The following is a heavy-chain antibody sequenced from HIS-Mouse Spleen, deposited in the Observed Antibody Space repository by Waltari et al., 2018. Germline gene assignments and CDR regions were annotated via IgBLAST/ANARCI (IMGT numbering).Heavy chain of an antibody. CDR2: IYYSGST. CDR1: GGSISSSSYY. D-gene: IGHD3-10*01. V-gene: IGHV4-39*07. J-gene: IGHJ4*02. Sequence: QLQLQESGPGLVKPSETLSLTCTVPGGSISSSSYYRGWLRQPPGKGLEWIGSIYYSGSTYYNPSLKSRVTISVDTSKNQFSLKLSSVTAADTAVYYCARAYYYGSGSYYKGYFDYWGQGTLVTVSS. CDR3: ARAYYYGSGSYYKGYFDY.